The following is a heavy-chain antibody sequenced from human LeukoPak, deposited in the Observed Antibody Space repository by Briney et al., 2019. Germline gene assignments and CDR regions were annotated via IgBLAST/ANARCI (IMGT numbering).Heavy chain of an antibody. CDR1: GFTFSSYE. J-gene: IGHJ4*02. CDR3: ARVDPDYGGNSGIDY. CDR2: ISSSGSTI. V-gene: IGHV3-48*03. D-gene: IGHD4-23*01. Sequence: PGGSLRLSCAASGFTFSSYEMNWVRQAPGKGLEWVSYISSSGSTIYYADSVKGRFTISRDNTKNSLYLQINSLRAEDTAVYYCARVDPDYGGNSGIDYWGQGTLVTVSS.